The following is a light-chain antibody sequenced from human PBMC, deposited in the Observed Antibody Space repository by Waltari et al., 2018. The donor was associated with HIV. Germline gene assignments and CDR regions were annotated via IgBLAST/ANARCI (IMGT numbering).Light chain of an antibody. V-gene: IGKV3-20*01. CDR2: GAS. J-gene: IGKJ4*01. Sequence: EIVLTQSPGTLSLSPGDRATLSCRASQTLTTTSLAWYQQRPGQAPRLLIHGASSRATGIPDRFVGSGSGTDFSLNITRLQPEDFAVYYCQQYGRSPTAFGGGTQVQIK. CDR1: QTLTTTS. CDR3: QQYGRSPTA.